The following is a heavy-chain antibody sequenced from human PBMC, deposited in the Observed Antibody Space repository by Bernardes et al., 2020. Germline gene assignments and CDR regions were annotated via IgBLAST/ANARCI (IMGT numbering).Heavy chain of an antibody. V-gene: IGHV3-30-3*01. Sequence: GGSLRLSCAASGFTFSNYAMHWVRLAPGKGLEWVAFSSYDGHNEHYAEYLKGRFTISRDNSKNTLDLQMNSLRPEDTALYYCMRDRYGDGDFGGHWGQGTLVTVSS. J-gene: IGHJ4*02. CDR3: MRDRYGDGDFGGH. D-gene: IGHD4-17*01. CDR2: SSYDGHNE. CDR1: GFTFSNYA.